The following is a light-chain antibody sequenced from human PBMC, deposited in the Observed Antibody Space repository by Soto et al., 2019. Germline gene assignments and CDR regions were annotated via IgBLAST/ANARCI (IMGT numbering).Light chain of an antibody. V-gene: IGKV3-20*01. CDR1: QSVSSN. CDR3: QQYGSSLSIT. J-gene: IGKJ5*01. CDR2: GAS. Sequence: ETVLTQSPGTLSLSPGARATLSCRPSQSVSSNLAWYQQKPGQAPRLLIYGASSRATGIPDRFSGSGSGTDFTLTISRLEPEDFAVYYCQQYGSSLSITFGQGTRLEIK.